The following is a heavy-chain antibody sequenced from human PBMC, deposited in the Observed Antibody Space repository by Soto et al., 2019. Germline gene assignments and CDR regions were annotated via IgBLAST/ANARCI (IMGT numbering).Heavy chain of an antibody. D-gene: IGHD4-4*01. CDR1: GGSIRSGGYY. CDR2: IYYSGST. Sequence: SETLSLTCTVSGGSIRSGGYYWSWIRQHPGKGLEWIGHIYYSGSTYYNPSLKSRVTISVDTSKNQFSLKLSSVTAADTSVYYCARRTVTTPYFDDWGQGTLVTVSS. CDR3: ARRTVTTPYFDD. J-gene: IGHJ4*02. V-gene: IGHV4-31*03.